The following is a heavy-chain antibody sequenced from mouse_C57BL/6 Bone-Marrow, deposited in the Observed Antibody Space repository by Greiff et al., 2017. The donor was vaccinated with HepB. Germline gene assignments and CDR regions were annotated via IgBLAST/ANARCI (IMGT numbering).Heavy chain of an antibody. CDR2: IDPSDSYT. Sequence: VQLQQPGAELVMPGASVKLSCKASGYTFTSYWMHWVKQRPGQGLEWIGEIDPSDSYTNYNQKFKGKSTLTVDKSSSTAYMQLSSLTSEDAAVYYCGSERGLEGAFDYWGQGTTLTVSS. V-gene: IGHV1-69*01. D-gene: IGHD3-3*01. CDR3: GSERGLEGAFDY. CDR1: GYTFTSYW. J-gene: IGHJ2*01.